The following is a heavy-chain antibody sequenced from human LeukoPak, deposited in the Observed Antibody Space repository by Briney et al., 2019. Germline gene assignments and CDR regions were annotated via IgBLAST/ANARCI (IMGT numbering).Heavy chain of an antibody. CDR2: IYYSGNT. V-gene: IGHV4-59*04. Sequence: SETLSLTCTVSGGSISSYYWSWIRQPPGKGLEWIGSIYYSGNTYYSPSLKSRVTMSVDTSKNHFSLKLTSVTAADSAVYYCATEGSGTNFDYWGQGTLVTVSS. CDR3: ATEGSGTNFDY. J-gene: IGHJ4*02. D-gene: IGHD3-10*01. CDR1: GGSISSYY.